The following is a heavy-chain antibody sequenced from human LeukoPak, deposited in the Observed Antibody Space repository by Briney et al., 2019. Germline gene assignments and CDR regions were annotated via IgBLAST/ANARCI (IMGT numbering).Heavy chain of an antibody. CDR1: GYTFTGYY. CDR3: ARDDAPMVRGVTTLYYYYYGMDV. Sequence: ASVKVSCKASGYTFTGYYMHWVRQAPGQGLEWMGWINPNSGGTNYAQKFQGRVTITRDTSISTAYMELSRLRSDDTAVYYCARDDAPMVRGVTTLYYYYYGMDVWGQGTTVTVSS. CDR2: INPNSGGT. V-gene: IGHV1-2*02. D-gene: IGHD3-10*01. J-gene: IGHJ6*02.